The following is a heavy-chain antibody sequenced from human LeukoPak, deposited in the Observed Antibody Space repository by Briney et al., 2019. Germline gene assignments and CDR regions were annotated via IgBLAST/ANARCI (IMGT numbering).Heavy chain of an antibody. D-gene: IGHD3-22*01. V-gene: IGHV3-53*01. CDR1: GFTVSSNY. CDR3: ARGYYDSSGYYYVDLPTYYFDY. Sequence: PGGSLRLSCAASGFTVSSNYMSWVRQAPGKGLEWVSVIYSGGSTYYADPVKGRFTISRDNSKNTLYLQMNSLRAEDTAVYYCARGYYDSSGYYYVDLPTYYFDYWGQGTLVTVSS. J-gene: IGHJ4*02. CDR2: IYSGGST.